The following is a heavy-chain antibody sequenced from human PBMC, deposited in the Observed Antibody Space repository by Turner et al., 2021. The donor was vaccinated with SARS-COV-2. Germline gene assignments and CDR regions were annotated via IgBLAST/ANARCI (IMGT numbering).Heavy chain of an antibody. Sequence: QVQLVESGGGVVQPGRSLRLPCAASGFTLTRYAMHWARQDPGKGLEWVAVIWYDGSNKYYADPVKGRFTTSRDNAKNTLYRQMNSLRAEDTAVYYCARDRGLYYDFWSGCYETWFDPWGQGTLVTVSS. CDR3: ARDRGLYYDFWSGCYETWFDP. D-gene: IGHD3-3*01. CDR1: GFTLTRYA. CDR2: IWYDGSNK. V-gene: IGHV3-33*01. J-gene: IGHJ5*02.